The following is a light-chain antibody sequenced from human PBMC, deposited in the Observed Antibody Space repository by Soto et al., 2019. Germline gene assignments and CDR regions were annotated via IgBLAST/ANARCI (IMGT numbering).Light chain of an antibody. CDR2: DAS. J-gene: IGKJ2*01. V-gene: IGKV1-5*01. Sequence: DIQMTQSPSTLSASVGDRVTITCRASQSISSWLAWYQQKPGKAPELLIYDASSLESGVPSRFSGSGSGTEFTLTISSLQPDDFATYYCHQYNSYSPYTFGQGTKLEIK. CDR1: QSISSW. CDR3: HQYNSYSPYT.